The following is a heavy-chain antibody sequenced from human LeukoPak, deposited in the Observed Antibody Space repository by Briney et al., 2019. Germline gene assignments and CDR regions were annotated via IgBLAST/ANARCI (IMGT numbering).Heavy chain of an antibody. J-gene: IGHJ4*02. Sequence: PGGSLRLSCAASGFTFSSYGMHWVRQAPGKGLEGVAVISIDASNKYYADSVKGRFTISRDNSKNTLYLQMNSLRAEDTAVYYCAKDVDPFGSGSYVEGFDYWGQGTLVTVSS. CDR1: GFTFSSYG. CDR2: ISIDASNK. D-gene: IGHD3-10*01. V-gene: IGHV3-30*18. CDR3: AKDVDPFGSGSYVEGFDY.